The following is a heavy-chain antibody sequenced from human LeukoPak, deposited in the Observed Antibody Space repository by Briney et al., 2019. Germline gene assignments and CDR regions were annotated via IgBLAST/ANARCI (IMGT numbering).Heavy chain of an antibody. V-gene: IGHV3-33*01. D-gene: IGHD3-22*01. J-gene: IGHJ4*02. CDR1: GFTFSSYG. Sequence: PGGSLRLSCAASGFTFSSYGMHWVRQAPGKGLEWVAVIWYDGSNKYYADSVKGRFTISRDNSKNTLYLQMNSLRAEDTAVYYCARDSAYDSSGPFDYWGQGNLVTVSS. CDR2: IWYDGSNK. CDR3: ARDSAYDSSGPFDY.